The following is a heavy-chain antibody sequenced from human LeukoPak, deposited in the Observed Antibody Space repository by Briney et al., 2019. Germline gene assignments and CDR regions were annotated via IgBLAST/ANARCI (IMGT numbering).Heavy chain of an antibody. Sequence: SETLSLTCTVSGGSISSYYWSWIRQPAGKGLEWIGRIYTSGSTNYNPSLKSRVTMSVDTSKNQFSLKLSSVTAADTAVYYCARARYYDSSGYYYYYYMDVWGKGTTVTVSS. J-gene: IGHJ6*03. CDR1: GGSISSYY. CDR2: IYTSGST. D-gene: IGHD3-22*01. V-gene: IGHV4-4*07. CDR3: ARARYYDSSGYYYYYYMDV.